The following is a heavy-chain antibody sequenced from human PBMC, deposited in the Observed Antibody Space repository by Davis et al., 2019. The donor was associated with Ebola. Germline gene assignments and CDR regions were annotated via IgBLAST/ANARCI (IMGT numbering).Heavy chain of an antibody. CDR3: AKGGGTSSSDFRRT. Sequence: GESLKISCAGSGFTFSNYGINWVRQAPGKGLEWVSGISDSGGSTHYADSVKGRFTISRDNSKNTLFLQMNSLRAEDTAVYYCAKGGGTSSSDFRRTWGQGTLVTVSS. D-gene: IGHD6-6*01. J-gene: IGHJ5*02. V-gene: IGHV3-23*01. CDR2: ISDSGGST. CDR1: GFTFSNYG.